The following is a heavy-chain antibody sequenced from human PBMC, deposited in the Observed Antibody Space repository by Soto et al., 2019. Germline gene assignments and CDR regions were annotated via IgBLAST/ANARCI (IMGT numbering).Heavy chain of an antibody. CDR1: GFTFSRYW. J-gene: IGHJ2*01. CDR2: IKQDGSEK. CDR3: ARETMVRGVIETWYVDL. D-gene: IGHD3-10*01. V-gene: IGHV3-7*05. Sequence: EVQLVESGGGLVQPGGSLRLSCAASGFTFSRYWMSWVRQAPGKGLEGVANIKQDGSEKYYVDSVKGRFTISRDNAQNSLYLQMNSLRAEDTAVYYCARETMVRGVIETWYVDLWGRGTLVTVSS.